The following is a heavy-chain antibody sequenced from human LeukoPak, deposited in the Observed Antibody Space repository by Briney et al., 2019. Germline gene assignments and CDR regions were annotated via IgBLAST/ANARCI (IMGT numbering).Heavy chain of an antibody. CDR3: TTRADYGVLFDY. D-gene: IGHD4-17*01. CDR1: GFTFSNAW. Sequence: PGGSLRLSCAASGFTFSNAWMSWVRQAPGKGLEWVGRIKSKTDGGTTDYAAPVKGRFTISRDDSKNTLYLQMNSLKTKDTAVYYCTTRADYGVLFDYWGQGTLVTVSS. J-gene: IGHJ4*02. CDR2: IKSKTDGGTT. V-gene: IGHV3-15*01.